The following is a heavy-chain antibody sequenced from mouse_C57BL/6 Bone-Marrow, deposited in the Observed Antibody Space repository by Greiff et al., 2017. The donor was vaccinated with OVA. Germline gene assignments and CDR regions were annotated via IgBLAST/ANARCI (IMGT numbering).Heavy chain of an antibody. Sequence: EVKVVESGGDLVKPGGSLKLSCAASGFTFSSYGMSWVRQTPDKRLEWVATISSGGSYTYYPDSVKGRFTISRDNAKNTLYLQMSSLKSEDTAMYYCARTPFAYWGQGTLVTVSA. CDR1: GFTFSSYG. CDR3: ARTPFAY. CDR2: ISSGGSYT. V-gene: IGHV5-6*01. J-gene: IGHJ3*01.